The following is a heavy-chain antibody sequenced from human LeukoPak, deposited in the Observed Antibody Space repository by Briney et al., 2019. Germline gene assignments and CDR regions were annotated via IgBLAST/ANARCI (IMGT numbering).Heavy chain of an antibody. CDR2: ISSSSSYI. J-gene: IGHJ6*03. Sequence: GGSLRLSCAASGFTFSSYSMNWVRQAPGKGLEWVSSISSSSSYIYYADSVKGRFTISRDNAKNSLYLQMNSLRAEDTAVYYCARSSYYYGSGDFMDVWREEPTVTVSS. D-gene: IGHD3-10*01. CDR3: ARSSYYYGSGDFMDV. CDR1: GFTFSSYS. V-gene: IGHV3-21*01.